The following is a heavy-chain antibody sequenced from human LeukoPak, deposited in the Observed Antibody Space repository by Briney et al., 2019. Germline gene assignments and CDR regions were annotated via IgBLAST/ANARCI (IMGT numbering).Heavy chain of an antibody. CDR2: INTNTGNP. CDR3: ARAGIQLWFGSLYYYYYLVV. V-gene: IGHV7-4-1*02. D-gene: IGHD5-18*01. Sequence: ASVNVSCKVSVYTFTSYAMNWVRQAPGQGLEWRGWINTNTGNPTYAQGFTGRFVFSLDTSVSTAYLQISSLKAEDTAVDYCARAGIQLWFGSLYYYYYLVVWGKGGTVIVSS. J-gene: IGHJ6*03. CDR1: VYTFTSYA.